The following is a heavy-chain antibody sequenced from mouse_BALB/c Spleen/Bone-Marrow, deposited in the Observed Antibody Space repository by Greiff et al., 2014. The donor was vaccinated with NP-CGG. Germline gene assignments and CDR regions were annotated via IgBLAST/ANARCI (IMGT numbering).Heavy chain of an antibody. J-gene: IGHJ4*01. CDR1: GYSFTGYT. D-gene: IGHD2-4*01. CDR2: INPYNGGT. CDR3: ARRTMITAMDY. V-gene: IGHV1-37*01. Sequence: EVQVVESGPELVKPGASMKISCKASGYSFTGYTMNWVKQSHGKNLEWIGLINPYNGGTIHNQKFKGKATLTVDKSSSTAYMELLSLTSEDSAVYYCARRTMITAMDYWGQGTSVTVSS.